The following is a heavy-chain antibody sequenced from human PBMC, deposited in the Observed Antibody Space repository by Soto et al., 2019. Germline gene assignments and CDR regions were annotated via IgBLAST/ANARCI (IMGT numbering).Heavy chain of an antibody. Sequence: SETLSLTCAVSGYSISSGYYWGWIRQPPGKGLEWIGSIYHSGSTYYNPSLKSLVTISVDTAKNQFSLKLSSVTAADPAVYYCASDSLQRRHEDSHYCGQGTPGTLFS. J-gene: IGHJ4*02. CDR2: IYHSGST. CDR1: GYSISSGYY. D-gene: IGHD3-16*02. CDR3: ASDSLQRRHEDSHY. V-gene: IGHV4-38-2*01.